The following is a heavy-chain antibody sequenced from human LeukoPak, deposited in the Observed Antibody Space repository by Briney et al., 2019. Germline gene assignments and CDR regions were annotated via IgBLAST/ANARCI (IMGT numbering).Heavy chain of an antibody. CDR3: AKGGAYSSSWFVFDY. V-gene: IGHV3-23*01. CDR1: GFTFSSYA. Sequence: GSLRLPCAASGFTFSSYAMSWVRQAPGKGLEWVSAISGSGGSTYYADSVKGRFTISRDNSKNTLYLQMNSLRAEDTAVYYCAKGGAYSSSWFVFDYWGQGTLVTVSS. J-gene: IGHJ4*02. D-gene: IGHD6-13*01. CDR2: ISGSGGST.